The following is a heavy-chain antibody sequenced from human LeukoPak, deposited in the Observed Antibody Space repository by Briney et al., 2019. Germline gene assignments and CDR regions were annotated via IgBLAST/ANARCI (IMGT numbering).Heavy chain of an antibody. CDR3: ARDQGSGSYLDAFDI. CDR2: ISSSSSYI. D-gene: IGHD1-26*01. V-gene: IGHV3-21*01. Sequence: TGGSLRLSCAASGFTFSSYSMNWVRQAPGKGLEWVSSISSSSSYIYYADSVKGRFTISRDNAKNSLYLQMNSLRAEDTAVYYCARDQGSGSYLDAFDIWGQGTMVTVSS. CDR1: GFTFSSYS. J-gene: IGHJ3*02.